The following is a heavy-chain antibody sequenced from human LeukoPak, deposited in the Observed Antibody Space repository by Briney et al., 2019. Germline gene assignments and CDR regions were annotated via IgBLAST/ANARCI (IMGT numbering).Heavy chain of an antibody. CDR3: AKDFVHYDILTGYPD. J-gene: IGHJ4*02. CDR2: ISGSGDRT. V-gene: IGHV3-23*01. CDR1: GFTFSTYG. D-gene: IGHD3-9*01. Sequence: GGSLRLSCAASGFTFSTYGMNWVRQAPGKGLEWVSAISGSGDRTYYADSVKGRFTISRDNSKNTLYLQMNSLRAEDTAVYYCAKDFVHYDILTGYPDWGQGTLVTVSS.